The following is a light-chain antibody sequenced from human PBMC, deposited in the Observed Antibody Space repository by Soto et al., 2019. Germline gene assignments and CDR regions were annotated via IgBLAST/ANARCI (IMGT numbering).Light chain of an antibody. CDR2: GAS. CDR3: QQYNNWPPRT. V-gene: IGKV3-15*01. J-gene: IGKJ1*01. CDR1: QSVSSN. Sequence: EIVMTQSPATLSVSPGERATLSCRASQSVSSNLAWYQQKPGQAPRLLIYGASTRATGIPTRFSGSGSGTEFTLTLSSLQSEDFAVYYCQQYNNWPPRTFSQGTKVEIK.